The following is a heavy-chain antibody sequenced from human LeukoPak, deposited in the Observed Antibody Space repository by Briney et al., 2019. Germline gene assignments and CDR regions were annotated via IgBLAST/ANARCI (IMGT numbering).Heavy chain of an antibody. CDR1: GGSISSYY. D-gene: IGHD3-22*01. Sequence: PSETLSLTCTVSGGSISSYYWSWIRQPPGKGLEWIGYIYYSGSTNYNPSLKSRVTISVDTSKNQFSLKLGSVTAADTAVYYCARLYGPGYYDSSGYYIGFDYWGQGTLVTVSS. CDR2: IYYSGST. V-gene: IGHV4-59*08. J-gene: IGHJ4*02. CDR3: ARLYGPGYYDSSGYYIGFDY.